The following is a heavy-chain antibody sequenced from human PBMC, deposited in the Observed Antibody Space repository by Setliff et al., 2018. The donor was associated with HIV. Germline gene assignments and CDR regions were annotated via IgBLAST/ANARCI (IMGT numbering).Heavy chain of an antibody. J-gene: IGHJ3*02. D-gene: IGHD3-22*01. V-gene: IGHV4-31*03. Sequence: SETLSLTCTVSGGSISSGGYYWSWIRQHPGKGLEWIGYIYYSGSTYYNPSLKSRVTISVDTSKNQFSLKLSSVTAADTAVYYCARSEDYYDSSGDAFEIWGQGTMVTV. CDR1: GGSISSGGYY. CDR3: ARSEDYYDSSGDAFEI. CDR2: IYYSGST.